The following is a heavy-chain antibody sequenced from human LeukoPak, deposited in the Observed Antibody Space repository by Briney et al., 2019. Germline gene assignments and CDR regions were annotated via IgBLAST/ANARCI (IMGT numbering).Heavy chain of an antibody. CDR1: GFXFSSYW. D-gene: IGHD4-23*01. CDR3: ARVGYGGNSKDY. J-gene: IGHJ4*02. Sequence: GGSLRLSCAASGFXFSSYWISWVRQAPGKGLEWVANIKEDGSEKYYVDSVKGRFTISRDNAKNSLYLQMNSLRAEDTAVYYCARVGYGGNSKDYWGQGTLVTVSS. CDR2: IKEDGSEK. V-gene: IGHV3-7*04.